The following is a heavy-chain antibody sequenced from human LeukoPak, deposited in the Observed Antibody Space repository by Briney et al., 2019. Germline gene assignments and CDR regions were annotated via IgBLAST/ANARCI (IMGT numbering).Heavy chain of an antibody. D-gene: IGHD5-12*01. Sequence: GGSLRLSCAASGFTFSSYWMSWVRQAPGKGLEWVANIKQDGSEKYYVDSVKGRFTISRDDAKNSLYLQMNSLRAEDTAMYYCARVSGYGDYVDYWGQGTLVTVSS. CDR1: GFTFSSYW. CDR2: IKQDGSEK. V-gene: IGHV3-7*01. CDR3: ARVSGYGDYVDY. J-gene: IGHJ4*02.